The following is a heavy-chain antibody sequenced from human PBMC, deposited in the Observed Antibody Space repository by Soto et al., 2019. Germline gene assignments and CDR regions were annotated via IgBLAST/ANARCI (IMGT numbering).Heavy chain of an antibody. CDR1: GASISYGGFS. D-gene: IGHD5-12*01. V-gene: IGHV4-30-2*06. CDR2: ISHFEST. CDR3: ARRGYSGYDPYGMDV. J-gene: IGHJ6*02. Sequence: SETLSLTCTVFGASISYGGFSWSWIRQSPGKGLEWIGYISHFESTYFHPSFKSRLSMSIDRNRNMFPLNLSSVTAADMAVYYCARRGYSGYDPYGMDVWGQGTTVTVSS.